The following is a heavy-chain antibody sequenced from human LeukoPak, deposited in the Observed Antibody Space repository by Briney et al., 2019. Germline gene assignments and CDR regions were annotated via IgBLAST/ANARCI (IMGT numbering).Heavy chain of an antibody. CDR3: ARLPTMIDAFDI. V-gene: IGHV3-20*04. D-gene: IGHD3-22*01. CDR2: INWNGGST. Sequence: PGGSLRLSCAASGYTFDDYGMSWVRQAPGKGLEWVSGINWNGGSTGYADSVKGRFTISRDNAKNSLYLQMNSLRAEDTALYYCARLPTMIDAFDIWGQGTMVTVSS. CDR1: GYTFDDYG. J-gene: IGHJ3*02.